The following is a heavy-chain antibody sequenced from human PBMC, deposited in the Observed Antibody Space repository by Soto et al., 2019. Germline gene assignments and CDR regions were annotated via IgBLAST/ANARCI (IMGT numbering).Heavy chain of an antibody. CDR2: INQGGTER. CDR1: GFPFTVFW. Sequence: PGGSLRLSCAASGFPFTVFWMRWVRQVPGKGLEWVAMINQGGTERYYVDSVKGRFTISRDNAANLVYLQMDSLRGEDTAVYYCARDGPIQQLGQSYQFWGQGTLVTVSS. J-gene: IGHJ1*01. CDR3: ARDGPIQQLGQSYQF. D-gene: IGHD4-4*01. V-gene: IGHV3-7*01.